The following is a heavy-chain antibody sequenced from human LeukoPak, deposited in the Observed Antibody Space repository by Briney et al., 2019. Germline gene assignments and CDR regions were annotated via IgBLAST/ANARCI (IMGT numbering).Heavy chain of an antibody. J-gene: IGHJ4*02. CDR2: IYHSGST. D-gene: IGHD6-6*01. CDR1: GFTSISYW. Sequence: GSLRLSCEASGFTSISYWMSWVRQPPGKGLEWIGSIYHSGSTYYNPSLKSRVTISVDTSKYQFSLKLSSVTAADTAVYYCARDPGVFFDYWGQGTLVTVSS. CDR3: ARDPGVFFDY. V-gene: IGHV4-4*02.